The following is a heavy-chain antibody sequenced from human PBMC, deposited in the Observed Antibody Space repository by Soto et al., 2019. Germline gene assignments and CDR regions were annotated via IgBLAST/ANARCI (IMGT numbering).Heavy chain of an antibody. J-gene: IGHJ6*02. CDR1: GFALSPYT. CDR3: AKDAEMHATRLLSYFAVDL. CDR2: LSSDGSNT. Sequence: QVQLVESGGGVVQPGGSLRLSCAARGFALSPYTIHWVRQAPGKGLEWVAGLSSDGSNTFYPDSVKGRITISRDNSKTTVHLQNNNLRPEDTAIYYCAKDAEMHATRLLSYFAVDLWGRGTTVTVSS. D-gene: IGHD3-10*01. V-gene: IGHV3-30-3*01.